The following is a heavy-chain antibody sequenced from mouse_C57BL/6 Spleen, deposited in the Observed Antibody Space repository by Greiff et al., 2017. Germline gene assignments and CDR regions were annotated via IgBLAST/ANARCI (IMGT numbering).Heavy chain of an antibody. D-gene: IGHD4-1*02. V-gene: IGHV5-17*01. J-gene: IGHJ2*01. CDR3: ARNGNWYFDY. CDR1: GFTFSDYG. Sequence: EVQLVESGAGLVKPGGSLKLSCAASGFTFSDYGMHWVRQAPEKGLEWVGYISSGSSTINYADTVKGKFTFSRDNATNTVFLQMSSLRSEDTAMYYCARNGNWYFDYWGQGTTLTVSS. CDR2: ISSGSSTI.